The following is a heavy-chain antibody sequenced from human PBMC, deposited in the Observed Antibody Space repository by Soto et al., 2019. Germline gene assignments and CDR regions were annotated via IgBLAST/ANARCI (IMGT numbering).Heavy chain of an antibody. J-gene: IGHJ5*02. CDR1: GGSISSYY. CDR2: IYYSGST. Sequence: SETLSLTCTVSGGSISSYYWSWIRQPPGKGLEWIGYIYYSGSTNYNPYLKSRVTISVDTSKNQFSLKLSSVTAADTAVYYCARVGNPDYVAEFDPWGQGTLVSVSS. V-gene: IGHV4-59*01. D-gene: IGHD3-10*02. CDR3: ARVGNPDYVAEFDP.